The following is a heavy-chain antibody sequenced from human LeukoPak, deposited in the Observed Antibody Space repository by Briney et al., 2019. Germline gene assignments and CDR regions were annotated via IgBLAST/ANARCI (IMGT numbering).Heavy chain of an antibody. V-gene: IGHV4-34*01. D-gene: IGHD3-3*01. CDR3: AGVDFWSANDAFDI. CDR2: INYTGST. J-gene: IGHJ3*02. Sequence: PSETLSLTCDVYGGSFSGYYWSWIRQPPGKGLEWIGEINYTGSTNYNPSLKTRVIMSVDTSKNQFSLRLSSVTATDTALYYCAGVDFWSANDAFDIWGQGTMVTVSS. CDR1: GGSFSGYY.